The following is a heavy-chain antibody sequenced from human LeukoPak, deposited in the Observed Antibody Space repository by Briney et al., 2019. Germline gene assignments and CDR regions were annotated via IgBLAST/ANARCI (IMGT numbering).Heavy chain of an antibody. V-gene: IGHV4-59*08. CDR3: AGGSYGWFDP. J-gene: IGHJ5*02. CDR2: IYYSGST. Sequence: PSETLSLTCTVSGGSISNYYWSWIRQPPGKGLEWIGYIYYSGSTKYNPSLKSRVTISVDTSKNLFSLKLSSVTAADTAVYYCAGGSYGWFDPWGQGTLVTVSS. CDR1: GGSISNYY. D-gene: IGHD3-16*01.